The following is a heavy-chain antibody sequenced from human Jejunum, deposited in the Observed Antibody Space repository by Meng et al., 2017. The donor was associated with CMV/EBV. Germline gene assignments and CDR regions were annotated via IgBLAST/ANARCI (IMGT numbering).Heavy chain of an antibody. J-gene: IGHJ4*02. CDR2: NRGSDDKT. V-gene: IGHV3-23*01. Sequence: ASAFTVSSFAMTGVRQAPGRGGEWVATNRGSDDKTYSSDTVKGRFTISRDNSKNTLYLQMNSLRAEDTAVYYCAKSLVDTAMDLDYWGQGMLVTVSS. CDR1: AFTVSSFA. D-gene: IGHD5-18*01. CDR3: AKSLVDTAMDLDY.